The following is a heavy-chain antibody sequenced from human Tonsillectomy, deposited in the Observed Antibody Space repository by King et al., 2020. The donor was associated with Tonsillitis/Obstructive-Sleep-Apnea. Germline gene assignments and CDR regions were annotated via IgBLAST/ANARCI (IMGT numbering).Heavy chain of an antibody. CDR2: IYHSGST. Sequence: VQLQESGPGLVKPSETLSLTCSVSGGSMNSYYWSWIRQPPGKGLEWIGYIYHSGSTNYNPSLKNRLTISVDTSKNHFSLKLSSVTAADTAVYYCARDMVLEAGGDAFDIWGQGPMVTVSS. CDR3: ARDMVLEAGGDAFDI. V-gene: IGHV4-59*01. D-gene: IGHD2-8*01. CDR1: GGSMNSYY. J-gene: IGHJ3*02.